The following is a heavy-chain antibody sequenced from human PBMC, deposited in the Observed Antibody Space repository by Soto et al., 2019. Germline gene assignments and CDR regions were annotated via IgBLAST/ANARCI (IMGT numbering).Heavy chain of an antibody. CDR3: ARVPATTVTTFYYGMDV. Sequence: ASVKVSCKASGYTFTGYYMHWVRQAPGQGLEWMGWINPNSGGTNYAQKFQGWVTMTRDTSISTAYMELSRLRSDDTAVYYCARVPATTVTTFYYGMDVWGQGTTVTVSS. CDR2: INPNSGGT. J-gene: IGHJ6*02. V-gene: IGHV1-2*04. CDR1: GYTFTGYY. D-gene: IGHD4-4*01.